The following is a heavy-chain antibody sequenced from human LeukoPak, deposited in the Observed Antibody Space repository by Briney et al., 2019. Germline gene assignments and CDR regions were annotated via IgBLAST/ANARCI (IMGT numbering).Heavy chain of an antibody. CDR3: ARHVDTAMVSGFDY. D-gene: IGHD5-18*01. J-gene: IGHJ4*02. V-gene: IGHV4-59*12. CDR2: IYHSGST. CDR1: GGSISSYY. Sequence: SETLSLTCTVSGGSISSYYWSWIRQPPGKGLEWIGYIYHSGSTYYNPSLKSRVTISVDRSKNQFSLKLSSVTAADTAVYYCARHVDTAMVSGFDYWGQGTLVTVSS.